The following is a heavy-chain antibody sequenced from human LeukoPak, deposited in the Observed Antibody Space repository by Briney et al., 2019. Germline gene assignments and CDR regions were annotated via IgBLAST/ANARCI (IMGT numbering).Heavy chain of an antibody. CDR3: ARDIVATRNDNWFDP. Sequence: SETLSLTCTVSGGSISSYYWSWIRQPPGKGLEWIGYIYYSGSTNYNPSLKSRVTISVDTSKNQFSLKLSSVTAADTAVYYCARDIVATRNDNWFDPWGQGTLVTVSS. J-gene: IGHJ5*02. CDR1: GGSISSYY. D-gene: IGHD5-12*01. CDR2: IYYSGST. V-gene: IGHV4-59*08.